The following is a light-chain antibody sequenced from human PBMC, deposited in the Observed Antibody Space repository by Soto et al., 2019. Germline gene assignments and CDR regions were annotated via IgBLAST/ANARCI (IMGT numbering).Light chain of an antibody. J-gene: IGKJ5*01. CDR2: GAS. CDR3: QQYKNWPPIT. CDR1: RTVDSTY. Sequence: EIVLTQSPGTLSLSPGQRATISCRASRTVDSTYLAWYQQKPGQTPRLLIYGASTRATGIPARFSGRGSGTEFTLTISSLQSEDFAVYFCQQYKNWPPITFGQGTRLEIK. V-gene: IGKV3-15*01.